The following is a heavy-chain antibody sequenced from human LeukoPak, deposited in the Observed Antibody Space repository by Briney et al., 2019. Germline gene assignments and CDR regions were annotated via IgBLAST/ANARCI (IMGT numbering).Heavy chain of an antibody. J-gene: IGHJ4*02. Sequence: GSSVKVSCKASGGTFSSYAISWVRQAPGQGLEWMGWINAGNGNTKYSQKFQGRVAITRDTSASTAYMELSSLRSEDTAVYYCAIQIRGVIYWGQGTLVTVSS. CDR2: INAGNGNT. D-gene: IGHD3-10*01. CDR1: GGTFSSYA. CDR3: AIQIRGVIY. V-gene: IGHV1-3*01.